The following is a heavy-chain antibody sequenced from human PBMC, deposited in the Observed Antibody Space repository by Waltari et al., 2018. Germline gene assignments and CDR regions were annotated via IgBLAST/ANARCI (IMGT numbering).Heavy chain of an antibody. CDR2: SNPNSGGT. CDR1: GYTFTGYY. J-gene: IGHJ6*02. Sequence: QVQLVQSGAEVKKPGASVKVSCKASGYTFTGYYMHWVRQAPGQGLEWMGRSNPNSGGTNDAQKFQGRVTMTMDTSISTAYMELSRLRSDDTAVYYCAANRRPTRNYYYYGMDVWGQGTTVTVSS. CDR3: AANRRPTRNYYYYGMDV. V-gene: IGHV1-2*06.